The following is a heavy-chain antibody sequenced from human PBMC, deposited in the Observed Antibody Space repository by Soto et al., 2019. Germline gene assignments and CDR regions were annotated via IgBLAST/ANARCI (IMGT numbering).Heavy chain of an antibody. CDR1: GYTFTGYY. CDR2: INPNSGGT. J-gene: IGHJ6*03. CDR3: ARDRELSPYYMDA. Sequence: ASVKVSCKASGYTFTGYYMHWVRQAPGQGLEWMGWINPNSGGTNYAQKFQGWVTMTRDTSISTAYMELSRLRSEDTAVYYCARDRELSPYYMDAWGKGTTVTVSS. D-gene: IGHD3-10*01. V-gene: IGHV1-2*04.